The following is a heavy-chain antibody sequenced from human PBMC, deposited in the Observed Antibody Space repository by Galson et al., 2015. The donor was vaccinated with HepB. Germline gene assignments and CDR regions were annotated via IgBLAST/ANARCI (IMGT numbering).Heavy chain of an antibody. CDR1: GYSFTSYW. V-gene: IGHV5-51*01. CDR2: LYPGDSDT. D-gene: IGHD3-22*01. Sequence: QSGAEVKKPVESLKISCKGSGYSFTSYWIGWVRQMPGKGLEWMGTLYPGDSDTRYSQSSQGKVTISADKSISTAYLQCSNLKASDTAMYYCARLETYYYDSSGFNWFDPWGQGTLVTVSS. CDR3: ARLETYYYDSSGFNWFDP. J-gene: IGHJ5*02.